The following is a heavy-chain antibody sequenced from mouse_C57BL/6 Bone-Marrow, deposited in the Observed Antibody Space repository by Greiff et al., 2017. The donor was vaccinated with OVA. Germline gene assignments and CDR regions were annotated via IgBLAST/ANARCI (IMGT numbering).Heavy chain of an antibody. J-gene: IGHJ2*01. CDR3: ARVTSFDY. V-gene: IGHV1-31*01. Sequence: EVKLMESGPELVKPGASVKISCKASGYSFTGYYMHWVKQSHGNILDWIGYIYPYNGVTRYNQNFKGKATLTVDKSSSTAYMELLSLTSEYSAVYYCARVTSFDYWGQGTTLTVSS. CDR1: GYSFTGYY. D-gene: IGHD2-13*01. CDR2: IYPYNGVT.